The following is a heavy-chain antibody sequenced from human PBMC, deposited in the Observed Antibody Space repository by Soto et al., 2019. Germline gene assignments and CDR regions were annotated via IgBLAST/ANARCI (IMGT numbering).Heavy chain of an antibody. CDR2: TYYRSYWRH. CDR3: VRGVAGTYFVL. V-gene: IGHV6-1*01. D-gene: IGHD6-19*01. CDR1: GDSVSSNTAA. J-gene: IGHJ4*02. Sequence: QTHSLTCAISGDSVSSNTAAWNWIRSSPSRGLEWLGRTYYRSYWRHDYAVSVKRRITVNSDTSNNHFSLQLNSVTPDDTAVYFCVRGVAGTYFVLWGKGLLVTVS.